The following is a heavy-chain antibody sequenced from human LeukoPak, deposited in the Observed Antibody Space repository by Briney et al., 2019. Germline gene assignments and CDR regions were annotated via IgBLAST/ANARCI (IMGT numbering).Heavy chain of an antibody. CDR3: ARIREAVTGRLSYHYMDV. CDR2: INPNSGGT. Sequence: GASVKVSCKASGYTFTGYHMHWVRQAPGQGLEWMGQINPNSGGTDYAQKFQGRVTMTRDTSITTTYMELSRLTSDDTAVYCCARIREAVTGRLSYHYMDVWGKGTTVTVSS. J-gene: IGHJ6*03. D-gene: IGHD6-19*01. CDR1: GYTFTGYH. V-gene: IGHV1-2*06.